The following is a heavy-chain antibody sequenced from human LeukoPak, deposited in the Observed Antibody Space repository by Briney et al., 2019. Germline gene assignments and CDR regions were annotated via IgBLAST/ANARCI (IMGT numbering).Heavy chain of an antibody. CDR3: AKDFGSGRYAFDI. J-gene: IGHJ3*02. D-gene: IGHD3-10*01. V-gene: IGHV3-30*02. Sequence: GVSLKLSCAASGFNIEGHNMHWVRQVPGKGLEWVSFIQHDGGRKWYVDSVKGRFTISRDNSKNTLSLQMNDLRLKDTAVYYCAKDFGSGRYAFDIWGQGTIVTVSS. CDR1: GFNIEGHN. CDR2: IQHDGGRK.